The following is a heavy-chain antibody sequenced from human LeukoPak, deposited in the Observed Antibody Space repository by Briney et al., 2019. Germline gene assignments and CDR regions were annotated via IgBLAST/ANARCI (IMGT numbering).Heavy chain of an antibody. Sequence: PGGSLRLSCAASDFSFITYAMSWVRQAPGKGLEWVSTISGGGDATYYADSVKGRFTISRDNPKNTLYLQMNSLRVEDTAVYYCAREGGEWELLRTFDYWGQGTLVTVSS. V-gene: IGHV3-23*01. CDR1: DFSFITYA. D-gene: IGHD1-26*01. CDR2: ISGGGDAT. J-gene: IGHJ4*02. CDR3: AREGGEWELLRTFDY.